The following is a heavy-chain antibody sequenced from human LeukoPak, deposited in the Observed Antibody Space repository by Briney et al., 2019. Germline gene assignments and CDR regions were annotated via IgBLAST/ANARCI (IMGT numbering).Heavy chain of an antibody. CDR1: GGSISRYY. V-gene: IGHV4-59*01. CDR2: IYYSGST. CDR3: ARATFSSGWYVY. Sequence: PSETLSLTCSVSGGSISRYYWSWIRKPPGKGLEWIGYIYYSGSTNYNPSLKSRVTISVDTSKNQFSLKLSSVTAADTAVYYCARATFSSGWYVYWGQGTLVTVSS. D-gene: IGHD6-13*01. J-gene: IGHJ4*02.